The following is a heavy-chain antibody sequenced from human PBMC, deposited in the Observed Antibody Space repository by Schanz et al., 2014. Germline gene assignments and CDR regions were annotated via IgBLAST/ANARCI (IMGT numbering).Heavy chain of an antibody. CDR3: ARPRFDYGEVDP. V-gene: IGHV3-23*01. Sequence: EVQLLESGGGLVRPGGSLRLSCAASGFTFSNYAMSWVRQAPGKGLEWVSALSGSGGSTYYADSVKGRFTISRDNSKNTLYLQMNSLRAEDTAVYYCARPRFDYGEVDPWGQGSLVTVSS. D-gene: IGHD4-17*01. CDR2: LSGSGGST. J-gene: IGHJ5*02. CDR1: GFTFSNYA.